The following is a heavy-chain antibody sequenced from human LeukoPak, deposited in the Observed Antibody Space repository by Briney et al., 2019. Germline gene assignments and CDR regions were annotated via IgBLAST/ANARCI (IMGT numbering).Heavy chain of an antibody. CDR2: IYTSGST. D-gene: IGHD3-22*01. CDR3: ARVTSGGYYNC. V-gene: IGHV4-61*02. Sequence: SETLSLTCTVSGGSISSGSYYWSWIRQPAGKGLEWIGRIYTSGSTNYNPSLKSRVTISVDTSKNQFSLKLSSVTAADTAVYYCARVTSGGYYNCWGQGTLVTVSS. J-gene: IGHJ4*02. CDR1: GGSISSGSYY.